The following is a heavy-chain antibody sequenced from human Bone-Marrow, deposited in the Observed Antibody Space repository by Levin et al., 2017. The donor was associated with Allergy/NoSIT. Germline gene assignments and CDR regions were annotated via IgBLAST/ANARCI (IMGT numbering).Heavy chain of an antibody. Sequence: GGSLRLSCEASGFSFNSYGMHWVRQAPGKGLEWVAIISFDGTKMYYADSVKGRFTISRDNAKNSLFLQMNSLRADDTAVYFCARDALMIGDTHDYWGQGTLVTVSS. V-gene: IGHV3-30*03. J-gene: IGHJ4*02. CDR2: ISFDGTKM. CDR1: GFSFNSYG. D-gene: IGHD2-21*01. CDR3: ARDALMIGDTHDY.